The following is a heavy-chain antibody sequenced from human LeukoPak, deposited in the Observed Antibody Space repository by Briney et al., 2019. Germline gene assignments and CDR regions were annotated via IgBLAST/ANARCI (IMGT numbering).Heavy chain of an antibody. CDR1: GLTFSDFW. Sequence: GSLRLSCAASGLTFSDFWMHWVRQPPGKGLVWVALVKGDGRTTIYADSVKGRFTISRDNAKNTLYLQMNSLRADDSGVYYCAAGHSYGYDYWGQGVLVTVSS. V-gene: IGHV3-74*01. D-gene: IGHD5-18*01. J-gene: IGHJ4*02. CDR3: AAGHSYGYDY. CDR2: VKGDGRTT.